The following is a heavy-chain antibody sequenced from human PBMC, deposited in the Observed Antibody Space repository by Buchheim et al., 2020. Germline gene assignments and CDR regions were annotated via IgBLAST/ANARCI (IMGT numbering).Heavy chain of an antibody. D-gene: IGHD6-19*01. CDR3: AGVRSSGWGGDYFDY. Sequence: QVQLVQSGAEVKKPGSSVKVSCKASGGTFSSYAISWVRQAPEQGLEWMGGIIPIVGTANYAKKFKGRVTITADKSTSTATIEMSSLRSEDTAVYYCAGVRSSGWGGDYFDYWGQGTL. CDR1: GGTFSSYA. V-gene: IGHV1-69*06. J-gene: IGHJ4*02. CDR2: IIPIVGTA.